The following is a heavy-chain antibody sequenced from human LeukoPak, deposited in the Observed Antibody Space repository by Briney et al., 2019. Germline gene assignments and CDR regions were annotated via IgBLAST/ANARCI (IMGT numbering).Heavy chain of an antibody. J-gene: IGHJ6*03. CDR2: IIPIFGTA. V-gene: IGHV1-69*05. CDR1: GGTFSSYA. Sequence: SVKVSCKASGGTFSSYAISWVRQAPGQGLEWMRGIIPIFGTANYAQKFQGRVTITTDESTSTAYMELSSLRSEDTAVYYYARTFISYPNYYYYMDVWGKGTTVTVSS. CDR3: ARTFISYPNYYYYMDV.